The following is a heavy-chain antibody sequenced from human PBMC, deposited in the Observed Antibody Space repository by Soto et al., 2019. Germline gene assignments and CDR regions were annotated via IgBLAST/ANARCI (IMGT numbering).Heavy chain of an antibody. CDR2: ISNAGSGNT. CDR3: ARESNHYQDFFQN. D-gene: IGHD2-2*01. V-gene: IGHV1-3*01. J-gene: IGHJ4*02. Sequence: ASVKVSCKTSGYPFPSFEVHWIRQAPGQRPEWMGGISNAGSGNTKYSQKFQDRLTITGDKRATTVHMALSSLTSEDTATYYCARESNHYQDFFQNWGQGTQVTVSS. CDR1: GYPFPSFE.